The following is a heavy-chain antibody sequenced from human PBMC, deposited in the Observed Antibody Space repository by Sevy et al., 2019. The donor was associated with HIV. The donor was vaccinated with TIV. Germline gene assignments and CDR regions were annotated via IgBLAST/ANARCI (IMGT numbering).Heavy chain of an antibody. D-gene: IGHD1-26*01. J-gene: IGHJ4*02. CDR3: AGENAWGRGYS. Sequence: SETLSLTCTVSGGSITSLHWNWIRQPPGKGLEWIANIYYNGHINYNPSLKTRVTLSLDTSKNQFSLRLSSVTAADTAMYYCAGENAWGRGYSWGQGTLVTVSS. V-gene: IGHV4-59*08. CDR1: GGSITSLH. CDR2: IYYNGHI.